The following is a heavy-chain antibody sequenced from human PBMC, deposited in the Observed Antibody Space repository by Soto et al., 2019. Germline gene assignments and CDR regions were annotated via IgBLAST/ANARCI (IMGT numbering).Heavy chain of an antibody. V-gene: IGHV1-69*13. CDR3: ARDSKVNPCFCDI. D-gene: IGHD2-15*01. CDR1: GGTFSSYA. J-gene: IGHJ3*02. CDR2: IIPIFGTA. Sequence: GASVKVSCKASGGTFSSYAISWVRQAPGQGLEWMGGIIPIFGTANYAQKFQGRVTITADESTSTAYMELSSLRSEDTAVYYCARDSKVNPCFCDIWGQGTMVTVSS.